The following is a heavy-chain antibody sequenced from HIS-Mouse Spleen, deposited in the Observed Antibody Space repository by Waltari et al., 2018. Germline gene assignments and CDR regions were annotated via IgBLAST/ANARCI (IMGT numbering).Heavy chain of an antibody. Sequence: QVQLVQSGAEVKKPGASVKVSCKASVYTFTSYGISWVRQAPGQGLEWMGWISAYNGNTNYAQKLQGRVTMTTDTSTSTAYMELRSLRSDDTAVYYCARDHSSSWYYYYYGMDVWGQGTTVTVSS. CDR2: ISAYNGNT. V-gene: IGHV1-18*01. CDR1: VYTFTSYG. D-gene: IGHD6-13*01. CDR3: ARDHSSSWYYYYYGMDV. J-gene: IGHJ6*02.